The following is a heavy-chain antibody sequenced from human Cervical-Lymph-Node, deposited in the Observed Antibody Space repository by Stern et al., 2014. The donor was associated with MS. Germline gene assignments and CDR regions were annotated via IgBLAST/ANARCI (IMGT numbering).Heavy chain of an antibody. CDR3: ARNGGMTTIMYYFDY. Sequence: QVQLVESGGGVVQPGRSLRLSCAASGFTFSNYAIHWVRQTPGKGLEWVAVISYDGSTTYYADSVKGRFTISRDNSKNTLYLQMDSLTTEDTAVFYCARNGGMTTIMYYFDYWGQGTLVTVSS. J-gene: IGHJ4*02. CDR2: ISYDGSTT. CDR1: GFTFSNYA. D-gene: IGHD4-11*01. V-gene: IGHV3-30-3*01.